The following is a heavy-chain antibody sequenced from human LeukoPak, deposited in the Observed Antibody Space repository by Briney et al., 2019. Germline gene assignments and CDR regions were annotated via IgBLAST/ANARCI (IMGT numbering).Heavy chain of an antibody. Sequence: SETLSLTCAVYGGPFSGYYWSWIRQPPGKGLEWIGEINHSGSTNYNPSLKSRVTISVDTSKNQFSLKLSSVTAADTAVYYCARDPRTTVTTSYYYYGMDVWGKGTTVTVSS. D-gene: IGHD4-17*01. V-gene: IGHV4-34*01. CDR3: ARDPRTTVTTSYYYYGMDV. J-gene: IGHJ6*04. CDR1: GGPFSGYY. CDR2: INHSGST.